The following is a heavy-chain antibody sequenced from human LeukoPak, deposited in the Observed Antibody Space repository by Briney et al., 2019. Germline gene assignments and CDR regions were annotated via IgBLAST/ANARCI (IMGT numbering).Heavy chain of an antibody. Sequence: PGGSLRLSCAASGFSLSNYWMTWVRQSPGKGLEWVVIINPDGSGKYSVDSVKGRFTISRDNAKNSLYLQMSSLRAEDTAVYYCARGGHRQKEFWGQGTLVTVSS. CDR3: ARGGHRQKEF. CDR1: GFSLSNYW. D-gene: IGHD3-10*01. J-gene: IGHJ4*02. CDR2: INPDGSGK. V-gene: IGHV3-7*01.